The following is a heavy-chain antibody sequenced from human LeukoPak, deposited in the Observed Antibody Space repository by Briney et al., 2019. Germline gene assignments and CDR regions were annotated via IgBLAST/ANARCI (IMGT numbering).Heavy chain of an antibody. V-gene: IGHV4-39*01. CDR1: GGSISSSSYY. J-gene: IGHJ4*02. D-gene: IGHD6-13*01. CDR2: IYYSGST. CDR3: ARQVYSSSWDFDY. Sequence: SETLSLTCTVSGGSISSSSYYWGWIRQPPGKGLEWIGSIYYSGSTYYNPSLKSRVTISVDTSKNQFSLKLSSVTAADTAVYYCARQVYSSSWDFDYWGQGTLVTVSS.